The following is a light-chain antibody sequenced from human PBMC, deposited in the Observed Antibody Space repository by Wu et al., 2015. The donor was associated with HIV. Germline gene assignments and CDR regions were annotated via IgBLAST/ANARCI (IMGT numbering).Light chain of an antibody. CDR2: DAS. Sequence: EIVLTQSPATLSLSPGERATLSCRASQSVSSYLAWYQQKPGQAPRLLIYDASNRATGIPARFSGGGSGTDFTLTISSLEPEDFAVYYCQQRSNWPFLFGPGTKVDIK. CDR1: QSVSSY. V-gene: IGKV3-11*01. J-gene: IGKJ3*01. CDR3: QQRSNWPFL.